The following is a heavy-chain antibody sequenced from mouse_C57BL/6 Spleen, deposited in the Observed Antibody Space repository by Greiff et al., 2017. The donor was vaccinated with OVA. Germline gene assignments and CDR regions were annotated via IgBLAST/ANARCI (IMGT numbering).Heavy chain of an antibody. CDR2: INPNNGGT. Sequence: VQLKQSGPELVKPGASVKIPCKASGYTFTDYNMDWVKQSHGKSLEWIGDINPNNGGTIYNQKFKGKATLTVDKSSTTAYMAIRSLTSDDTAIYYCARRDYDWYFDVWGTGTPVTVSS. V-gene: IGHV1-18*01. J-gene: IGHJ1*03. D-gene: IGHD2-4*01. CDR1: GYTFTDYN. CDR3: ARRDYDWYFDV.